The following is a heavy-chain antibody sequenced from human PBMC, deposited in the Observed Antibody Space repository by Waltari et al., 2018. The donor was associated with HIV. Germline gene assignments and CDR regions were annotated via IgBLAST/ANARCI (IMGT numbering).Heavy chain of an antibody. CDR1: GFTFHDFA. D-gene: IGHD6-25*01. CDR3: AKATERRLEPKFFDL. CDR2: IDWNSRKI. V-gene: IGHV3-9*01. J-gene: IGHJ4*02. Sequence: EVQLVESGGGLVQPGRSLRLSCAVSGFTFHDFAMHWVRQVPGKGLEWVSGIDWNSRKIEYADSVKGRFTISRDNANNSLYPHMTSLRTDDTAFYYCAKATERRLEPKFFDLWGQGTLVTVSS.